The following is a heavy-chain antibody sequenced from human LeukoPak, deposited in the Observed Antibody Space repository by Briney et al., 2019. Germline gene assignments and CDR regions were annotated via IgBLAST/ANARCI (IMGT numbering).Heavy chain of an antibody. D-gene: IGHD2-8*01. J-gene: IGHJ5*02. CDR3: ARIGVVVMVDNWFDP. Sequence: PSETLSLTCTVSGGSISSYYWSWIRQPAGKGLEWIGRIYASGSTNYNPSLKSRVTISVDTSKNQFSLKLSSVTAADTAVYYCARIGVVVMVDNWFDPWGQGTLVTVSS. V-gene: IGHV4-4*07. CDR2: IYASGST. CDR1: GGSISSYY.